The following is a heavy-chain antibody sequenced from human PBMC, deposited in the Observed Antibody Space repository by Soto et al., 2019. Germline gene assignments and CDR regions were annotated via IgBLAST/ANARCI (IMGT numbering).Heavy chain of an antibody. D-gene: IGHD3-22*01. V-gene: IGHV3-23*01. J-gene: IGHJ2*01. CDR3: AKDYYDSSGYRSYWYFDL. CDR1: GFTFSSYA. Sequence: VQLLESGGGLVQPGGSLRLSCAASGFTFSSYAMSWVRQAPGKGLEWVSVISDSGGNTYYADSVKGRFTISRDNSKNTLYLQVNSLRAEDTAVYYCAKDYYDSSGYRSYWYFDLWGRGTLVTVSS. CDR2: ISDSGGNT.